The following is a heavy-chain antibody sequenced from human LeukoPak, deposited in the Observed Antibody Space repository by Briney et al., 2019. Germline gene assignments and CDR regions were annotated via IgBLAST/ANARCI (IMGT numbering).Heavy chain of an antibody. Sequence: PGGSLRLSCAASGFTFSSYAMSWFRQAPGKGLEWVSAISGSGGSTYYADSVKGRFTISRDNSKNTLYLQMNSLRAEDTAVYFFEQKTAYDILTGYSYYFDYWGQGTLVTVSS. CDR3: EQKTAYDILTGYSYYFDY. J-gene: IGHJ4*02. CDR1: GFTFSSYA. CDR2: ISGSGGST. D-gene: IGHD3-9*01. V-gene: IGHV3-23*01.